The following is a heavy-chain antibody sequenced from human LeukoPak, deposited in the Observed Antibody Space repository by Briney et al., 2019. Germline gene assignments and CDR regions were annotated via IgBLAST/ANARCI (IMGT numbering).Heavy chain of an antibody. D-gene: IGHD2-15*01. Sequence: GGSLRLXCAASGFTFSPYPMNWVRQAPGKGLEWVSSISSSSDYINYADSLRGRFTISRDNARNSVCLQMNSLRAEDTAVYYCASPGVLCSGGSCFDYWGQGTLVTVSS. CDR3: ASPGVLCSGGSCFDY. CDR1: GFTFSPYP. CDR2: ISSSSDYI. J-gene: IGHJ4*02. V-gene: IGHV3-21*01.